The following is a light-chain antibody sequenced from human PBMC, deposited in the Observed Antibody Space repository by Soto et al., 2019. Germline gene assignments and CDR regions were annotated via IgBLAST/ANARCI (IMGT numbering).Light chain of an antibody. V-gene: IGKV1-12*01. CDR3: QQASSFPPT. CDR1: QDISRK. Sequence: DIQMTQSPSSVSASVGDRVTITCRASQDISRKLAWYQQKPGKAPKLLIYAASSLQSGVPSRFSGSGSGTDFTLTISSLQPEDFDASPCQQASSFPPTFGQVTKLEIK. CDR2: AAS. J-gene: IGKJ2*01.